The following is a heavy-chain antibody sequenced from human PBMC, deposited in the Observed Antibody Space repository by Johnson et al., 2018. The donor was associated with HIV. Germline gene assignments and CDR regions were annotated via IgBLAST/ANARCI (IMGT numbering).Heavy chain of an antibody. Sequence: VQLVESGGGLVQPGGSLRLSCAASGFTFSSYAMHWVRQAPGKGLEYVSAISSNGGSTYYANSVKGRFTISRDNSKNTLYLQMGSLRAEDMAVYYCATPGVGANGAFDIWGQGTMVTVSS. CDR3: ATPGVGANGAFDI. CDR2: ISSNGGST. D-gene: IGHD3-3*01. V-gene: IGHV3-64*01. CDR1: GFTFSSYA. J-gene: IGHJ3*02.